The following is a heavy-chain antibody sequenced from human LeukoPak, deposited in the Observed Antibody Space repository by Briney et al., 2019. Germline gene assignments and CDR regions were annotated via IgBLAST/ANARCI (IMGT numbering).Heavy chain of an antibody. CDR3: TRGVTIVPDY. CDR2: IKQDGSEK. J-gene: IGHJ4*02. V-gene: IGHV3-7*01. Sequence: GGSLRLSCAVSGFTFSNYWMTWVRQAPGKGLEWVANIKQDGSEKYYVDSVKGRFTISRDNAKSSLYLQMYSLRVEDTAVYYCTRGVTIVPDYWGQGTLVTVSS. CDR1: GFTFSNYW. D-gene: IGHD2-8*01.